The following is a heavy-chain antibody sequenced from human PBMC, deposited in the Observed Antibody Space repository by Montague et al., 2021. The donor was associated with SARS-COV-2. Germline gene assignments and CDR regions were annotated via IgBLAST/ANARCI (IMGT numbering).Heavy chain of an antibody. D-gene: IGHD3-10*01. Sequence: SETLSLTCTVSGGSMSGYHWSWIRQHPGKGLEWIGSIYYSGSTYYNPSLKSRVTISVDTSKNQFSLKLSSVTAADTAVYYCARQGRISMVRLNWFDPWGQGTLVTVSS. CDR1: GGSMSGYH. J-gene: IGHJ5*02. CDR3: ARQGRISMVRLNWFDP. V-gene: IGHV4-39*01. CDR2: IYYSGST.